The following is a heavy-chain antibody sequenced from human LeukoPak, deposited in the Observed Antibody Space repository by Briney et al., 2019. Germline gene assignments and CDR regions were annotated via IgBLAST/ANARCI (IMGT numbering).Heavy chain of an antibody. CDR2: SNPSVGYP. Sequence: ASVKVSCQASGYTFTSYSIPWVRQAPGQGLEWMGVSNPSVGYPSYAQKFQGRVTMTRDTSTSTVYMDLSSLRSEDTAVYYCARPTVTYDLYGMDVWGHGTTVTVSS. CDR3: ARPTVTYDLYGMDV. V-gene: IGHV1-46*01. CDR1: GYTFTSYS. J-gene: IGHJ6*02. D-gene: IGHD4-17*01.